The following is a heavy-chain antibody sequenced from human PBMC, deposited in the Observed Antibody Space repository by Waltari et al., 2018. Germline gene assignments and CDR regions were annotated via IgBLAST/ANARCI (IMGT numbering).Heavy chain of an antibody. CDR3: ARDRGRGLYLDS. Sequence: QLQLQESGPRLVKPSGTLSLTCAVSGDSMRDTFWWSWVRQPPGKGLEWIGQVRGSGKTNYNPSFASQVTISLDTSSNQISLRLTSAAAADTAVYYCARDRGRGLYLDSWGQGTLIAVSP. J-gene: IGHJ4*02. D-gene: IGHD2-15*01. CDR2: VRGSGKT. CDR1: GDSMRDTFW. V-gene: IGHV4-4*02.